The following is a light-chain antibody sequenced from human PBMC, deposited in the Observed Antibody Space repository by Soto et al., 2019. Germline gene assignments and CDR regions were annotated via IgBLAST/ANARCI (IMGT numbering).Light chain of an antibody. J-gene: IGKJ5*01. V-gene: IGKV3-11*01. CDR3: QQRSNWIT. CDR2: DAS. Sequence: ELVLTQSPATLSLSPGERATLSCRASQSASSYLAWYQQKPGQAPRLLIYDASNRATGIPARFSGSGSGTDFTLTISSLEPEDFAVYYCQQRSNWITFGQGTRLEI. CDR1: QSASSY.